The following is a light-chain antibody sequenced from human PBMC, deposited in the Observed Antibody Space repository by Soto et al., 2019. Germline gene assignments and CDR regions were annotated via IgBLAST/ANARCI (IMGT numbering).Light chain of an antibody. Sequence: QSVLTQPPSVSGAPGQRVTISCTGSSSNIGAPYDVHWYQHLPGTAPKLLIYSNNNRPSGVPDRFSGSKSGTSASLAITGLQAEDEADYYCQSYDSSLSGSVFGGWTQLTVL. V-gene: IGLV1-40*01. CDR2: SNN. J-gene: IGLJ2*01. CDR1: SSNIGAPYD. CDR3: QSYDSSLSGSV.